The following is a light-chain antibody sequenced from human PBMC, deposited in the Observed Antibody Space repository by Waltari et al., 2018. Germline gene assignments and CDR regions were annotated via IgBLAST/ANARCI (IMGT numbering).Light chain of an antibody. V-gene: IGLV1-44*01. CDR2: RND. CDR3: ATWDDSLNGWV. CDR1: NSNIGKNN. J-gene: IGLJ3*02. Sequence: QSVVTQPPSASAPPGQRVTMSCSGRNSNIGKNNVNWYPQLPGTAPKLPVLRNDQRPSGVPDRFSASRSGTSASLAISGLQFDDEADYYCATWDDSLNGWVFGGGTRLTVL.